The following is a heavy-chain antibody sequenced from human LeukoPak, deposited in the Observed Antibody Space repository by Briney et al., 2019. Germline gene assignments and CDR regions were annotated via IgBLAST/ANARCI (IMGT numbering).Heavy chain of an antibody. J-gene: IGHJ4*02. CDR1: GYTFTSYG. CDR2: ISAYNGNT. D-gene: IGHD6-19*01. CDR3: ARYLSSGTVAGTGDY. Sequence: ASVKVSCKASGYTFTSYGISWVRQAPGQGPEWMGWISAYNGNTNYAQKLQGRVTMTTDTSTSTAYMELRTLRSDDTAVYYCARYLSSGTVAGTGDYWGQGTLVTVSS. V-gene: IGHV1-18*01.